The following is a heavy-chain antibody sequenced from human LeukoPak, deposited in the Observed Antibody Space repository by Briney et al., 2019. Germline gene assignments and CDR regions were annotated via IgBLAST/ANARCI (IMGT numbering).Heavy chain of an antibody. Sequence: PGGSLRLSCAASGFTFSNSAMYWVRQAPGKGLEFVSVISTNGDRTYYADSVKGRFTISRDNSKNTLYLQMGSLRADDMAVYYCARGVAISSSGWHDTFDYWGQGALVTVSS. J-gene: IGHJ4*02. CDR2: ISTNGDRT. CDR3: ARGVAISSSGWHDTFDY. CDR1: GFTFSNSA. D-gene: IGHD6-19*01. V-gene: IGHV3-64*02.